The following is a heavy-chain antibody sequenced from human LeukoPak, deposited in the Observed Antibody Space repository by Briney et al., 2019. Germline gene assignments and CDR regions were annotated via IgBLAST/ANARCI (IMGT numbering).Heavy chain of an antibody. CDR3: ARDGPNWNDDPFDY. D-gene: IGHD1-1*01. CDR2: IGTSAASI. Sequence: GGSLRLSCAASGFTFSSFDMNWVRQAPGKGLEWVSYIGTSAASITYADSVKGRFNISRDNAKNSLYLQMNSLRAEDTAVYYCARDGPNWNDDPFDYWGQGTLVTVSS. V-gene: IGHV3-48*03. J-gene: IGHJ4*02. CDR1: GFTFSSFD.